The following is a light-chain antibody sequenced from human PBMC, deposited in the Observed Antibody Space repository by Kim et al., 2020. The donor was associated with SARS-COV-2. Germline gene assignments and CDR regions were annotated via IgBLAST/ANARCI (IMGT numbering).Light chain of an antibody. CDR1: QEVTRG. CDR2: DAS. CDR3: QHRQT. J-gene: IGKJ1*01. V-gene: IGKV1-5*01. Sequence: STLPASVGDRVTITCRATQEVTRGLAWYQQKPGRAPNLLIYDASTLDRGVPSRFRGSGSGTEFTLTINSLQPDDFASYYCQHRQTFGQGTKVEIK.